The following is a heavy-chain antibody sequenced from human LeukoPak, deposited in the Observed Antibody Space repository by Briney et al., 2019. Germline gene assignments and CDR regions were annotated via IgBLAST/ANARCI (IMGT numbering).Heavy chain of an antibody. D-gene: IGHD6-13*01. CDR1: GGSISNTNW. V-gene: IGHV4-4*02. Sequence: PSETLSLTCGVSGGSISNTNWWTWVRQPPGKGLEWIGEVNLQGSTNYNPSLKSRVAISVDKSENHISLKLTSVTAADTAVYYCARGPGITAAGNFDYWGQGTLVTVSS. CDR3: ARGPGITAAGNFDY. CDR2: VNLQGST. J-gene: IGHJ4*02.